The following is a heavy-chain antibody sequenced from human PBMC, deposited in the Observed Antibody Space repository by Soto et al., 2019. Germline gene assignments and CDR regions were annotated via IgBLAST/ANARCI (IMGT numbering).Heavy chain of an antibody. V-gene: IGHV4-59*08. J-gene: IGHJ2*01. CDR1: GGSISSYY. CDR3: ARLPYSGYDSIRSYWYFDL. CDR2: IYYSGST. D-gene: IGHD5-12*01. Sequence: QVQLQESGPGLVKPSETLSLTCTVSGGSISSYYWSWIRQPPGKGLEWIGYIYYSGSTNYNPSLKSRVTISVDTSKNQFSLKLSSVTAADTAVYYCARLPYSGYDSIRSYWYFDLWGRGTLVTVSS.